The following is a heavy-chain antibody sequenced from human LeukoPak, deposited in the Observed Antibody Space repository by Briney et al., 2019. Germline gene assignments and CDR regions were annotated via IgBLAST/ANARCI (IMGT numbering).Heavy chain of an antibody. D-gene: IGHD6-13*01. V-gene: IGHV3-53*01. CDR2: IYSGGNT. Sequence: PGGSLRLSCAASGFTVSSNYMGWVRQAPGKGLEWVSIIYSGGNTYYADSVKGRFTISRDNSKNTLYLQMNSLRADDTAVYHCARVGAAAGLFDYWGQGTLVTVSS. CDR1: GFTVSSNY. CDR3: ARVGAAAGLFDY. J-gene: IGHJ4*02.